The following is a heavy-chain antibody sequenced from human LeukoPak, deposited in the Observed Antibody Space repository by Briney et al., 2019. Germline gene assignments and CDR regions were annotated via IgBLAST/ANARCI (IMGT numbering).Heavy chain of an antibody. CDR1: GYTFTDYY. Sequence: GASVKVSCKASGYTFTDYYMHWVRQAPGQGLEWMGWINPDSGGTRYSQKFQGRVTMTRDTSINTVYMELSRLRSDDTAVYYCARPHDGGSYSNDAFDIWGQGTMVTVSS. CDR2: INPDSGGT. CDR3: ARPHDGGSYSNDAFDI. V-gene: IGHV1-2*02. J-gene: IGHJ3*02. D-gene: IGHD1-26*01.